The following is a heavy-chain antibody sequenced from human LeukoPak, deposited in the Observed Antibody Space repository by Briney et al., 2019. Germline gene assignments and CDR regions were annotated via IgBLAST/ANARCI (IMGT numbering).Heavy chain of an antibody. D-gene: IGHD2-2*01. CDR1: GFTFSDYS. Sequence: GGSLRLSCAASGFTFSDYSMNWVRQAPGKGLEWVSSISCSTSYIFYADSMKGRFTISRDNAKNSLYLQMNSLRAEDTAVYYCARVLSAAMWGGMDVWGQGTTVTVSS. CDR3: ARVLSAAMWGGMDV. CDR2: ISCSTSYI. J-gene: IGHJ6*02. V-gene: IGHV3-21*01.